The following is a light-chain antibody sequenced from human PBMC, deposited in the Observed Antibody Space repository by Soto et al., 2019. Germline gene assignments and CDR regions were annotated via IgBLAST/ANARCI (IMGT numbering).Light chain of an antibody. V-gene: IGKV1-5*03. Sequence: DIQMTQSPSTLSASVGDRVTITCRASQSISSWLAWYQQKPGKAPKLLIHKASSLESGAPSRFSGRGSGTEFTLTISSLQPDDFATYYCQQYNSYSWTFGQGTKVEIK. CDR1: QSISSW. CDR3: QQYNSYSWT. CDR2: KAS. J-gene: IGKJ1*01.